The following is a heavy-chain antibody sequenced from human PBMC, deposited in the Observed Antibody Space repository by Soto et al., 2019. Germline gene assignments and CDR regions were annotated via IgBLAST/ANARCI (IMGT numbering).Heavy chain of an antibody. V-gene: IGHV3-48*03. Sequence: PGGSLRLSCAASGFTFSSYEMNWVRQAPGKGLEWVSYISSSGSTIYYADSVKGRFTISRDNAKNSLYLQMNSLRAEDTAVYYCAREEYYDFWRTFDPWGQGTLVTVSS. D-gene: IGHD3-3*01. CDR1: GFTFSSYE. J-gene: IGHJ5*02. CDR2: ISSSGSTI. CDR3: AREEYYDFWRTFDP.